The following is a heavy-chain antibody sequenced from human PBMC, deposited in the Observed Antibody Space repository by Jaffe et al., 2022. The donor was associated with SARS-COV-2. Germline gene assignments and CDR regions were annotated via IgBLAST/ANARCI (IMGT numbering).Heavy chain of an antibody. Sequence: EVQLLESGGGLVQPGGSLRLSCAASGFTFSSYGMTWVRQAPGKGLEWVSLVGGSGGSTYYADSVKGRFTISRDNFKNTLYLQMNSLRAEDTAVYYCAKRAGTLYWYFDLWGRGTLVTVSS. CDR3: AKRAGTLYWYFDL. D-gene: IGHD1-1*01. CDR1: GFTFSSYG. CDR2: VGGSGGST. J-gene: IGHJ2*01. V-gene: IGHV3-23*01.